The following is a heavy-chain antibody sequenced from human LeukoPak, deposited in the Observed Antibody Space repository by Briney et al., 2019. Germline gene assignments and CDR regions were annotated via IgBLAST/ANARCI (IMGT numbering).Heavy chain of an antibody. V-gene: IGHV4-38-2*01. Sequence: SETLSLTCAVSGYSLSSGYYWGWIRQPPGKGLEWIGSIYQSGNSYQKSSLKSRLTLSVDTSKNHFSLRVRSVTAADTAVYYCARSPSRYNWNFDYWGQGILVIVSS. CDR2: IYQSGNS. J-gene: IGHJ4*02. CDR1: GYSLSSGYY. CDR3: ARSPSRYNWNFDY. D-gene: IGHD1-20*01.